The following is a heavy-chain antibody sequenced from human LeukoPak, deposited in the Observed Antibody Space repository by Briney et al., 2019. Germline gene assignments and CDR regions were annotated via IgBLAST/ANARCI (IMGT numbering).Heavy chain of an antibody. CDR1: GFTFSSYW. V-gene: IGHV3-7*01. D-gene: IGHD1-7*01. Sequence: PGGSLRHSCAASGFTFSSYWMSWVRQAPGKGLEWVANIKHDGSEKNHVDSVKGRFTISRDNAKNSLYLQMNSLRAEDTAVYYCAREGRTGTLQDYSGQGDLVTVSS. CDR3: AREGRTGTLQDY. CDR2: IKHDGSEK. J-gene: IGHJ4*02.